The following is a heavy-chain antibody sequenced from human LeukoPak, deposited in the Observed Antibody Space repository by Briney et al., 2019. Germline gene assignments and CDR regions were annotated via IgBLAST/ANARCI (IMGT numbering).Heavy chain of an antibody. CDR2: VYYSGTT. CDR3: ARHPTYGSGTYGRNWFDP. J-gene: IGHJ5*02. CDR1: GGSISSSSTYY. V-gene: IGHV4-39*01. Sequence: ASETLSLTCTVFGGSISSSSTYYWGWIRQPPGKGLEWIGSVYYSGTTYYNPFLKSRVTISRDTSKNQFSLRLTSVTAADTAVYYCARHPTYGSGTYGRNWFDPWGQGTLVTVSS. D-gene: IGHD3-10*01.